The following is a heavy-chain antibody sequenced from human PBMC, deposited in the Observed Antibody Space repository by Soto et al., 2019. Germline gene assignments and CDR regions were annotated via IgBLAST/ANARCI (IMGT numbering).Heavy chain of an antibody. V-gene: IGHV3-30-3*01. CDR2: ISYDGSNK. D-gene: IGHD6-13*01. CDR3: ARELSSSWSDFDY. CDR1: GFTFSSYA. J-gene: IGHJ4*02. Sequence: PGGSLRLSCAASGFTFSSYAMHWVRQAPGKGLEWVAVISYDGSNKYYADSVKGRFTISRDNSKNTLYLQMNSLRAEDTAVYYCARELSSSWSDFDYWGQGTLVTVSS.